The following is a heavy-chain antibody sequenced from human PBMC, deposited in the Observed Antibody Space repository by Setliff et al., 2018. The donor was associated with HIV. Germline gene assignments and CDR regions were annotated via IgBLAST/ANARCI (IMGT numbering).Heavy chain of an antibody. J-gene: IGHJ2*01. D-gene: IGHD1-26*01. Sequence: SETLSLTCTVSGGSIRSHYWSWIRQSPGKGLEYIGYIYYSGSTYYNPSLKSRVTISVDTSKNQFSLKLSSVTAADTAVYYCARENKELRVYWYFDLWGRGTLVTVSS. CDR2: IYYSGST. V-gene: IGHV4-59*11. CDR3: ARENKELRVYWYFDL. CDR1: GGSIRSHY.